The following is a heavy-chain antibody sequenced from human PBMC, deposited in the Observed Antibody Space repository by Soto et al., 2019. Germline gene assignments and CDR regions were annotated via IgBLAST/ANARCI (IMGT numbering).Heavy chain of an antibody. CDR2: ISGSGGST. V-gene: IGHV3-23*01. Sequence: GGSLRLSCAASGFTFSSYAMSWVRQAPGKGLEWVSAISGSGGSTYYADSVKGRFTISRDNSKNTLYLQMNSLRAEDTAVYYWAKDSGKITWFDPWGQGTLVTVSS. D-gene: IGHD1-26*01. CDR1: GFTFSSYA. CDR3: AKDSGKITWFDP. J-gene: IGHJ5*02.